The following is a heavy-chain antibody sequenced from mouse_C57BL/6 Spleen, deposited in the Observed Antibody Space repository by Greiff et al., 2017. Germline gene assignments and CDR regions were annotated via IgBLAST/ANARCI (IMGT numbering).Heavy chain of an antibody. CDR1: GYTFTSYW. Sequence: QVQLQQPGAELVKPGASVKLSCTASGYTFTSYWMHWVKQRPGQGLEWIGMIHTNSGSPNSNEKFKSKATLTVDKSSGTAYMQLSSLTSEDSAVYYGARVGYSSYVLCYFDYWGQGTTLTVSS. CDR3: ARVGYSSYVLCYFDY. J-gene: IGHJ2*01. CDR2: IHTNSGSP. D-gene: IGHD1-1*01. V-gene: IGHV1-64*01.